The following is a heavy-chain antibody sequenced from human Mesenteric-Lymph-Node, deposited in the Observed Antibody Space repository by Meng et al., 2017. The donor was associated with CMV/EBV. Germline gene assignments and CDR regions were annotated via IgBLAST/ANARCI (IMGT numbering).Heavy chain of an antibody. J-gene: IGHJ6*02. D-gene: IGHD1-7*01. CDR2: IWYDGSNQ. V-gene: IGHV3-33*01. CDR1: GLSFSNYG. CDR3: TTHWNYGYYYGMDV. Sequence: GESLKISCAASGLSFSNYGMHWVRQAPGKGLEWVAVIWYDGSNQNYAASVKGRFTISRDNSRNTLYLQMNSLKTEDTAVYYCTTHWNYGYYYGMDVWGQGTTVTVSS.